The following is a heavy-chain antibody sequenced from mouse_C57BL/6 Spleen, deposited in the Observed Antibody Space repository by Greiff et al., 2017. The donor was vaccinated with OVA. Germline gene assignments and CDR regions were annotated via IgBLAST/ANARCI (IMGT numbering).Heavy chain of an antibody. J-gene: IGHJ3*01. V-gene: IGHV5-4*01. D-gene: IGHD2-5*01. Sequence: EVKLVESGGGLVKPGGSLKLSCAASGFTFSSYAMSWVRQTPEKRLEWVATISDGGSYTYSPDNVKGRFTISRDNAKNNLYLQMSHLKSEDTAMYYCAREGAYYSNYGGFAYWGQGTLVTVSA. CDR3: AREGAYYSNYGGFAY. CDR2: ISDGGSYT. CDR1: GFTFSSYA.